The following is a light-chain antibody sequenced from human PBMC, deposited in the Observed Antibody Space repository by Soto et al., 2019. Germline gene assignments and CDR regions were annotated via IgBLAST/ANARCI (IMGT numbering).Light chain of an antibody. V-gene: IGKV3-20*01. CDR3: QQWFT. J-gene: IGKJ3*01. CDR1: QSVSSNS. Sequence: EIVLTQSPGTLSLSPGDRATLSCRASQSVSSNSLAWFQLKPGQAPRLLIYGASSRATGIPDRFSGSGSGTDFTLTISRLEPEDVAVYYCQQWFTFGPGTKVDIK. CDR2: GAS.